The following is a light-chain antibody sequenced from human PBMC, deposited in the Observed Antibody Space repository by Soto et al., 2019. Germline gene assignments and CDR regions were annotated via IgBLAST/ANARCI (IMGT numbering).Light chain of an antibody. CDR3: CSYASTSTRV. CDR2: DVS. Sequence: QSALTQPASVSGSPGQSITISCAGTSSDVGGYNSVSWYQQHPGEAPKPMIYDVSYRPSGVSSRFSGSKSGNTASLTISNLQAGDEADYYCCSYASTSTRVFGGGTKLTVL. J-gene: IGLJ2*01. V-gene: IGLV2-14*03. CDR1: SSDVGGYNS.